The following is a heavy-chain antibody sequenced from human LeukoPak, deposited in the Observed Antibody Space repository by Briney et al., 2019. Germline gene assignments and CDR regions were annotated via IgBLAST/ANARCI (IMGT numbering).Heavy chain of an antibody. V-gene: IGHV3-23*01. CDR1: GFTFSSYA. J-gene: IGHJ4*02. Sequence: GGSLRLSCAASGFTFSSYAMSWVRQAPGKGLEWVSSISGSGGSTYYADSVKGRFTISRDNSKNTLYLQMNSLRVEDTAVYYCAFSFGYSGYDYIFDYWGQGTLVTVSS. CDR3: AFSFGYSGYDYIFDY. CDR2: ISGSGGST. D-gene: IGHD5-12*01.